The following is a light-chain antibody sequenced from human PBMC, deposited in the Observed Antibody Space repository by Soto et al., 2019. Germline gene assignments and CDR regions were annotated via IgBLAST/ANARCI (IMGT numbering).Light chain of an antibody. CDR3: SSSITSTTLVV. J-gene: IGLJ2*01. Sequence: QSALTQPASVSGSPGQSITISCTGTSSDVGGYNYVSWYQQRPGKAPKLILYEVNNRPSGVSNRFSASKSGNTASLTISGLQAEDEADYYCSSSITSTTLVVFGGGTKLTVL. CDR2: EVN. V-gene: IGLV2-14*01. CDR1: SSDVGGYNY.